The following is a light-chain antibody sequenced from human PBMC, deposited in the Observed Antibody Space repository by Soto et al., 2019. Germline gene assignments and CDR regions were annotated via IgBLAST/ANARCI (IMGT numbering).Light chain of an antibody. CDR2: GAS. V-gene: IGKV3-20*01. CDR1: QRVSSSY. CDR3: QQDCSSHPSFN. J-gene: IGKJ3*01. Sequence: EIVLTQSPATLSLSPGDRASLSCRASQRVSSSYLAWHQQKPGLAPRLLIYGASSRATCIPDRFSGSGSLTDFTLTISRLEPEDFAVYYCQQDCSSHPSFNFGPGTKVDIK.